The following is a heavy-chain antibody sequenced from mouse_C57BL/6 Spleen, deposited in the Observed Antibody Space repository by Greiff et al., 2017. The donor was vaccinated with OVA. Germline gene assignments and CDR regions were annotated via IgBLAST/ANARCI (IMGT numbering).Heavy chain of an antibody. V-gene: IGHV1-64*01. J-gene: IGHJ4*01. CDR3: ARPADNSGSCMDY. D-gene: IGHD3-2*02. CDR2: IHPNSGST. Sequence: VQLQQPGAELVKPGASVKLSCKASGYTFTSYWMHWVKQRPGQGLEWIGMIHPNSGSTNYNEKFKSKATLTVDKSSSTAYMQLSSLTSEDSAVYYCARPADNSGSCMDYWGQGTSVTVSA. CDR1: GYTFTSYW.